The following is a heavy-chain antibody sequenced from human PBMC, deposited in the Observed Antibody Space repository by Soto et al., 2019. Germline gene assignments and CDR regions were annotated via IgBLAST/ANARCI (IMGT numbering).Heavy chain of an antibody. J-gene: IGHJ6*02. CDR3: ARDMGDYGLRDYYYGMDV. D-gene: IGHD4-17*01. Sequence: PSETLSLTCTVSGGSISSGDYYWSWIRQPPGKGLEWIGYIYYSGSTYYNPSLKSRVTISVDTSKNQFSLKLSSVTAADTAVYYCARDMGDYGLRDYYYGMDVWGQGTTVTVSS. CDR1: GGSISSGDYY. V-gene: IGHV4-30-4*01. CDR2: IYYSGST.